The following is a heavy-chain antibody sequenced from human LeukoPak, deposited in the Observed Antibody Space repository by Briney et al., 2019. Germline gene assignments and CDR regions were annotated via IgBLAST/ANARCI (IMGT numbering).Heavy chain of an antibody. CDR1: GGTFSSYA. J-gene: IGHJ6*02. V-gene: IGHV1-69*13. Sequence: GASVKVSCRASGGTFSSYAISWVRQAPGQGLEWMGGIIPIFGTANYAQKFQGRVTITADESTSTAYMELSSLRSEDTVVYYCARDVVVVPAAMEDLNYYYGMDVWGQGTTVTVSS. CDR2: IIPIFGTA. CDR3: ARDVVVVPAAMEDLNYYYGMDV. D-gene: IGHD2-2*01.